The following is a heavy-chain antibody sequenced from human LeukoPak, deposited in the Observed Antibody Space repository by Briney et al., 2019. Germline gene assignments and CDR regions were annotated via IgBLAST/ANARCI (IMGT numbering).Heavy chain of an antibody. CDR2: INHSGRT. J-gene: IGHJ4*02. V-gene: IGHV4-34*01. CDR1: GVSFSGYY. Sequence: SETLSFTCAVYGVSFSGYYWSWIRQPPGKGLEWVGEINHSGRTNYLPTLKSRVTISIDTSNNQFSLKLSSVTAADTAVYYCARGPGYSSSHHDYWGQGTLVTVSS. CDR3: ARGPGYSSSHHDY. D-gene: IGHD6-13*01.